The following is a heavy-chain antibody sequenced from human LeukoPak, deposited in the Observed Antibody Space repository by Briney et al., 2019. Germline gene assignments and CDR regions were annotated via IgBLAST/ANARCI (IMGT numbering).Heavy chain of an antibody. V-gene: IGHV4-59*01. J-gene: IGHJ5*02. D-gene: IGHD3-9*01. Sequence: SETLSLTCTVSGGSISSYCWSWIRQPPGKGLEWIGYIYYSGSTNYNPSLKSRVTISVDTSKNQFSLKLSSVTAADTAVYYCARERYFDWLGFDPWGQGTLVTVSS. CDR1: GGSISSYC. CDR3: ARERYFDWLGFDP. CDR2: IYYSGST.